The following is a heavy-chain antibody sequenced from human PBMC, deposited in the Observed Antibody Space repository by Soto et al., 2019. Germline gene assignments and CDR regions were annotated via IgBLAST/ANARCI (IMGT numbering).Heavy chain of an antibody. Sequence: GGSLRLSCAASGFTFSSYAMSWVRQAPGKGLEWVSAISGSGGSTYYADSVKGRFTISRDNSKTTLYLQMNSLRAEDTAVYYCAKDGKWDDDFWSGSGGMDVWGQGTTVTVSS. V-gene: IGHV3-23*01. CDR1: GFTFSSYA. D-gene: IGHD3-3*01. J-gene: IGHJ6*02. CDR2: ISGSGGST. CDR3: AKDGKWDDDFWSGSGGMDV.